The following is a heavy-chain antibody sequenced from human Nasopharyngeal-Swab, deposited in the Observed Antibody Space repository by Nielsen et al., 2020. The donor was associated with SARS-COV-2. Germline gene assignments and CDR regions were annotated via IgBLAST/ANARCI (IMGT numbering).Heavy chain of an antibody. CDR2: IYHSGST. V-gene: IGHV4-30-2*01. Sequence: LRLSCAVSGGSISSGGYSWSWIRQPPGKGLEWIGYIYHSGSTYYNPSLKSRVTISVDRSKNQFSLKLSSVTAADTAVYYCASVRGYYYGMDVWGQGTTVTVSS. CDR3: ASVRGYYYGMDV. CDR1: GGSISSGGYS. J-gene: IGHJ6*02. D-gene: IGHD3-10*01.